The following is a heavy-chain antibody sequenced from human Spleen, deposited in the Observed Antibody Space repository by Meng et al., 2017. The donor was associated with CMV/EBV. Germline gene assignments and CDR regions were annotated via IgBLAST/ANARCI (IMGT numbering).Heavy chain of an antibody. J-gene: IGHJ4*02. CDR1: GFSINDYY. CDR3: ARGPTYSSAWYSSH. D-gene: IGHD6-19*01. V-gene: IGHV3-11*04. CDR2: ISNSGSPV. Sequence: GESLKISCAASGFSINDYYMTWIRQAPGEGLQSISYISNSGSPVYYADSVKGRFTFSRDSAKNSLYLEMNSLRAADTAVYYCARGPTYSSAWYSSHWGQGTLVTVSS.